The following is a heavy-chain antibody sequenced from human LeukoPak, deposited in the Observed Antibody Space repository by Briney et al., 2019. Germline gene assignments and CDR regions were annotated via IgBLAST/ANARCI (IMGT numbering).Heavy chain of an antibody. Sequence: GGSLRLSCAASGFTFSSYGMHWVRQAPGKGLEWVAFIRYDGSNKYYADSVKGRFTISRDNSKNTLYLQMNSLRAEDTAVYYCAKVVGAARYFDYWGQGTLVTVSS. CDR3: AKVVGAARYFDY. CDR1: GFTFSSYG. D-gene: IGHD6-6*01. J-gene: IGHJ4*02. V-gene: IGHV3-30*02. CDR2: IRYDGSNK.